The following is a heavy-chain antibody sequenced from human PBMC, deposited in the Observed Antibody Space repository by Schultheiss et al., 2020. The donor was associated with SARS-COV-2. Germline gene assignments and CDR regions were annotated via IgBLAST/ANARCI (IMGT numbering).Heavy chain of an antibody. V-gene: IGHV3-30*01. D-gene: IGHD3-10*01. CDR2: ISYDGSNK. CDR3: ARVQWFGELPTPGYYYGMDV. J-gene: IGHJ6*02. CDR1: GFTVSSNY. Sequence: GGSLRLSCAASGFTVSSNYMSWVRQAPGKGLEWVAVISYDGSNKYYADSVKGRFTISRDNSKNTLYLQMNSLRAEDTAVYYCARVQWFGELPTPGYYYGMDVWGQGTTVTVSS.